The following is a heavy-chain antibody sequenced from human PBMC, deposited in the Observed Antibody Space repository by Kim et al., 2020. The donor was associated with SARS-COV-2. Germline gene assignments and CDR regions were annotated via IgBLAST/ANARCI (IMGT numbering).Heavy chain of an antibody. V-gene: IGHV1-18*01. CDR2: ISGYDGET. J-gene: IGHJ5*01. Sequence: ASVKVSCKTSGYSFTTNGISWVRQTPGQGLEWMGWISGYDGETRYAQNFQGRITISMDTSTTTVYLDLRSLRSDDTAMYFCATTPRIVVVPASNRFDASG. CDR1: GYSFTTNG. D-gene: IGHD2-2*01. CDR3: ATTPRIVVVPASNRFDA.